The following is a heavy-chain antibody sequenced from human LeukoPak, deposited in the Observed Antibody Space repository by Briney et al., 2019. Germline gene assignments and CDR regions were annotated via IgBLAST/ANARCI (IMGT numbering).Heavy chain of an antibody. Sequence: SVKVSCKASGFTFTSSAMQWVRQARGQRLEWIGWIVVGSGNTNYAQKFQERVTITRDMSTSTAYMELSSLRSEDTAVYYCATVPYSSGNYGMDVWGQGTTVTVSS. D-gene: IGHD6-19*01. J-gene: IGHJ6*02. CDR2: IVVGSGNT. CDR1: GFTFTSSA. V-gene: IGHV1-58*02. CDR3: ATVPYSSGNYGMDV.